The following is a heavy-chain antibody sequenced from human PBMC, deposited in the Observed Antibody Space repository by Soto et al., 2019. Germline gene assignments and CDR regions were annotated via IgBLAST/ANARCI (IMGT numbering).Heavy chain of an antibody. CDR3: ARVAAPYDSSGYYFDY. CDR2: IYHSGST. J-gene: IGHJ4*02. V-gene: IGHV4-30-2*01. D-gene: IGHD3-22*01. Sequence: SETLSLTCAVSGGSISSGGYSWSWIRQPPGKGLEWIGYIYHSGSTYYNPSLKSRVTISVDRSKNQFSLKLSSVTAADTAVYYCARVAAPYDSSGYYFDYWGQGTLVTISS. CDR1: GGSISSGGYS.